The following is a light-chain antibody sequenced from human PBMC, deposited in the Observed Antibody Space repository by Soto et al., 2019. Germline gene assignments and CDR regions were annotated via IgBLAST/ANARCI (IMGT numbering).Light chain of an antibody. CDR2: DAS. CDR3: QQRSNWIT. V-gene: IGKV3-11*01. Sequence: ETVLTQSPATLSLSPGERATLSFRASQSVSSYLAWYQQKSGQAPRLLIYDASNRATGIPARFSGSGSGTDFTLTISSLEPEDFAVYYCQQRSNWITFGQGTRLEIK. J-gene: IGKJ5*01. CDR1: QSVSSY.